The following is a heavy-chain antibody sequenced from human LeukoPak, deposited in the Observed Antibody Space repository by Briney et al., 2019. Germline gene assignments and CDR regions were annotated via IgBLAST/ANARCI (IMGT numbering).Heavy chain of an antibody. CDR3: ARPLDTTFFNAFDI. D-gene: IGHD2/OR15-2a*01. V-gene: IGHV4-39*01. CDR2: VFHSGDT. CDR1: GGSLSSSSYY. Sequence: SETLSLTCTVSGGSLSSSSYYWGWIRQPPGKGLEWLGSVFHSGDTYYNLPLKSRVTVSVETSKNQIYLKLTSVTAADTAVYYCARPLDTTFFNAFDIWGQGTMVTVSS. J-gene: IGHJ3*02.